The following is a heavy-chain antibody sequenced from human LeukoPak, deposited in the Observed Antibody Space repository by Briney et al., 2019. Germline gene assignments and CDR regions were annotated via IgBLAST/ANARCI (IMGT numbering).Heavy chain of an antibody. D-gene: IGHD3-3*01. CDR3: ARAGITIFGVVAYYYYVDV. Sequence: ASVKVSCKASGYTFTSYGISWVRQAPGQGLEWMGWISAYNGNTNYAQKLQGRVTMTTDTSTSTAYMELRSLRSDDTAVYYCARAGITIFGVVAYYYYVDVWGKGTTVTVSS. CDR1: GYTFTSYG. CDR2: ISAYNGNT. V-gene: IGHV1-18*01. J-gene: IGHJ6*03.